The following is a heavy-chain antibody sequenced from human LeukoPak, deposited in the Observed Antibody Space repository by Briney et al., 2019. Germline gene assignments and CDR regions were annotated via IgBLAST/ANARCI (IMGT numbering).Heavy chain of an antibody. CDR1: GGTFSSYA. D-gene: IGHD5-12*01. CDR3: ATFPIKGDGLFDY. Sequence: ASVKVSCKASGGTFSSYAISWVRQAPGQGLEWMGRIIPIFGTANYAQKFQGRVTITADKSTSTAYMELGSLRSEDTAVYYCATFPIKGDGLFDYWGQGTLVTVSS. CDR2: IIPIFGTA. V-gene: IGHV1-69*06. J-gene: IGHJ4*02.